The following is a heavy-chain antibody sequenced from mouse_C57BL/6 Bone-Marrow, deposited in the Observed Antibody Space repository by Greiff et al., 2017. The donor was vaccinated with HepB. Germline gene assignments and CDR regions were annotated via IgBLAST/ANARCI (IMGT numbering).Heavy chain of an antibody. CDR1: GYTFTSYG. J-gene: IGHJ1*03. CDR3: ARPWLLPYWYFDV. V-gene: IGHV1-81*01. CDR2: IYPRSGNT. Sequence: QVQLQQSGAELARPGASVKLSCKASGYTFTSYGISWVKQRTGQGLEWIGEIYPRSGNTYYNEKFKGKATLTADQSSSTAYMELRSLTSEDSAVYFCARPWLLPYWYFDVWGTGTTVTVSS. D-gene: IGHD2-3*01.